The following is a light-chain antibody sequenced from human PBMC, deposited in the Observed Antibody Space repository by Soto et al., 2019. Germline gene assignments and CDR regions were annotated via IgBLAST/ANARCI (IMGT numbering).Light chain of an antibody. Sequence: QSVLTQPASVAGSPGRSATISCTGTSSDVGGHNSVSWYQQHPGKAPKLVIYEVTNRPSGISNRFSGSKFGNTASLTISGLQAEDADDYYCSSYKSSSTRVFGTGTKVTGL. V-gene: IGLV2-14*01. CDR1: SSDVGGHNS. CDR2: EVT. CDR3: SSYKSSSTRV. J-gene: IGLJ1*01.